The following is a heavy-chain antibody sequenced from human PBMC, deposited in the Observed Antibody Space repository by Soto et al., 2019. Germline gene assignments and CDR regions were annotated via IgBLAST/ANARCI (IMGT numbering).Heavy chain of an antibody. J-gene: IGHJ4*02. CDR1: GFTFSSYG. V-gene: IGHV3-30*18. CDR3: AKVHPFEDSSSGFAY. D-gene: IGHD6-6*01. Sequence: GGSLRLSCAASGFTFSSYGMHWVRQAPGKGLEWVAVISSDGSNKYYADSVKGRFTISRDKSKNTLYLQMNSLRAEDTAVYYCAKVHPFEDSSSGFAYWGQGTVVTVSS. CDR2: ISSDGSNK.